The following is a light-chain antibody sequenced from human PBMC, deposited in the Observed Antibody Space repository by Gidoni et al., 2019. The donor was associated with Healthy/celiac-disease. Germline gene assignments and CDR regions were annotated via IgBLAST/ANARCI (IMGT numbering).Light chain of an antibody. CDR1: QSVSSSY. Sequence: EIVLTQSPGTLSLSPGERATLSCRASQSVSSSYLAWYQQKPGQAPRLLIYGASSRATGIPDRFSGSGSGTDLTLTISRLEPEDWAVYYGQQYGSSPPLTFGGGTKVEIK. CDR2: GAS. J-gene: IGKJ4*01. V-gene: IGKV3-20*01. CDR3: QQYGSSPPLT.